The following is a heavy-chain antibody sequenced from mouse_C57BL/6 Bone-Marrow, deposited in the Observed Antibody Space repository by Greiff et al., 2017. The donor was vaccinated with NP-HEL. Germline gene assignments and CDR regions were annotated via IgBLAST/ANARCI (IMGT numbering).Heavy chain of an antibody. D-gene: IGHD6-1*01. CDR3: ARWALCYALDY. CDR1: GYTFTSYW. J-gene: IGHJ4*01. Sequence: QVQLQQPGAELVKPGASVKLSCKASGYTFTSYWMQWVKQRPGQGLEWIGEIDPSDSYTNYNQKFKGKATLTVDTSSSTAYMQLSSLTSEDSAVYYCARWALCYALDYWGQGTSVTVSS. V-gene: IGHV1-50*01. CDR2: IDPSDSYT.